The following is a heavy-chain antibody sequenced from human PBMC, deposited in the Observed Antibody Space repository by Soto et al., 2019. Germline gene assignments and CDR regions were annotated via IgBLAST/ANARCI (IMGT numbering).Heavy chain of an antibody. CDR3: AKGGVVVAADYYYCGMDV. CDR1: GFTFSSYA. D-gene: IGHD2-15*01. Sequence: HPGGSLRLSCAASGFTFSSYAMSWVRQAPGKGLEWVSAISGSGGSTYYADSVKGRFTISRDNSKNTLYLQMNSLRAEDTAVYYCAKGGVVVAADYYYCGMDVWGQGTTVTVSS. CDR2: ISGSGGST. V-gene: IGHV3-23*01. J-gene: IGHJ6*02.